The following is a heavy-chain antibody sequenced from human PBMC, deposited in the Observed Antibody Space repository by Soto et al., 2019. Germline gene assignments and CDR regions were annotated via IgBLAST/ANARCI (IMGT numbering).Heavy chain of an antibody. Sequence: EVQLLESGGGLVQPGGSLRLSCAASGFTFSSYAMSWVRQAPGKGLEWVSAISGSGGSTYYADSVKGRFTISRDNSKNTLYLQMNSLRAEDTAVYYCATRPYYDILTGYYNRWAFDIWGQGTMVTVSS. D-gene: IGHD3-9*01. CDR2: ISGSGGST. V-gene: IGHV3-23*01. J-gene: IGHJ3*02. CDR1: GFTFSSYA. CDR3: ATRPYYDILTGYYNRWAFDI.